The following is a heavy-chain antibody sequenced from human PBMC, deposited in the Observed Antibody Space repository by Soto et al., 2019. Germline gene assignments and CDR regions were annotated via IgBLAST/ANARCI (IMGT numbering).Heavy chain of an antibody. CDR2: IYYSGST. Sequence: QVQLQESGPGLVKPSQTLSLTCTVSGGSISSGDYYWSWIRQPPGKGLEWIGYIYYSGSTYYNPSLKSRVTISVDTSKNQFSLKLSSVTAADTAVYYCARIHYYDSSGYPDLFDYWGQGTLVTVSS. J-gene: IGHJ4*02. D-gene: IGHD3-22*01. CDR3: ARIHYYDSSGYPDLFDY. V-gene: IGHV4-30-4*01. CDR1: GGSISSGDYY.